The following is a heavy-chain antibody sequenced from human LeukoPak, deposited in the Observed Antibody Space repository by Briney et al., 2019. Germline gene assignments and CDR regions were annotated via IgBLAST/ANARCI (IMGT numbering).Heavy chain of an antibody. D-gene: IGHD6-6*01. CDR3: AKIREYSSSLGAFDI. CDR1: GFTFSSYA. J-gene: IGHJ3*02. V-gene: IGHV3-23*01. Sequence: GGSLRLSCAASGFTFSSYATSWVRQAPGKGLEWVSAISGSGGSTYYADSVKGRFTISRDNSKNTLYLQMNSLRAEDTAVYYCAKIREYSSSLGAFDIWGQGTMVTVSS. CDR2: ISGSGGST.